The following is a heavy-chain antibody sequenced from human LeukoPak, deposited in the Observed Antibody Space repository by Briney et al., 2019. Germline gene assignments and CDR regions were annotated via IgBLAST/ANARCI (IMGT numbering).Heavy chain of an antibody. CDR1: GGTFSSYA. Sequence: SVKVSCKASGGTFSSYANSWVRQAPGQGLEWMGGIIPIFGTANYAQKFQGRVTITADESTSTAYMELSSLRSEDTAVYYCASSYYDSSGYYGDYWGQGTLVTVSS. V-gene: IGHV1-69*01. CDR2: IIPIFGTA. CDR3: ASSYYDSSGYYGDY. J-gene: IGHJ4*02. D-gene: IGHD3-22*01.